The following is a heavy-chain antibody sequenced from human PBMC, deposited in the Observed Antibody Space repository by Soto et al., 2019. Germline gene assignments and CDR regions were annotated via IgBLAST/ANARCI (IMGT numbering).Heavy chain of an antibody. CDR1: GGSFSGYY. J-gene: IGHJ6*02. CDR3: ARRSSSGWFQSGMDV. V-gene: IGHV4-34*01. CDR2: INHSGST. Sequence: PSETLSLTCAVYGGSFSGYYWSGSRQPPGKGLEWIGEINHSGSTNYNPSLKSRVTISVDTSKNQFSLKLSSVTAADTAVYYCARRSSSGWFQSGMDVWGRGTTVTVSS. D-gene: IGHD6-19*01.